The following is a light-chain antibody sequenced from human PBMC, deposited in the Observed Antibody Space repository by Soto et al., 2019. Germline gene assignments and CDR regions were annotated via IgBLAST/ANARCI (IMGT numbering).Light chain of an antibody. Sequence: EIVLTQSPATLSLSPGERATLSCRASQSVSSYLAWYQQKPGQAPRLLIYDASNRATGVPATFSGSGSGTDFPRTISSLEAEDFAVCYCKQLSNWPRGLTLGPGTTVDIK. CDR1: QSVSSY. CDR3: KQLSNWPRGLT. CDR2: DAS. J-gene: IGKJ3*01. V-gene: IGKV3-11*01.